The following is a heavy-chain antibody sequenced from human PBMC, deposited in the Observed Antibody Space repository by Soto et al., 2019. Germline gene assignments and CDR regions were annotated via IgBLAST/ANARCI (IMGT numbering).Heavy chain of an antibody. V-gene: IGHV4-34*01. J-gene: IGHJ3*02. CDR2: INHSGRT. D-gene: IGHD1-1*01. Sequence: QVQLQQWGAGLLKPSETLSLTCAVYGGSFSGYYWSWIRQPPGTGLEWIGEINHSGRTNYNPSLKSRVTISIATPKNQLSLSLNSVTAAATAVYYSARVERGTATTVVDAFEIWGRGTMVTVYS. CDR3: ARVERGTATTVVDAFEI. CDR1: GGSFSGYY.